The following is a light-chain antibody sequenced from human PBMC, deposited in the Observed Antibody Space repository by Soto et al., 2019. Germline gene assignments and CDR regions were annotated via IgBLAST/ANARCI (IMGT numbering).Light chain of an antibody. CDR3: AAWDDSLSGVV. V-gene: IGLV1-47*01. CDR2: RHN. J-gene: IGLJ2*01. Sequence: QSVLTQPPSASGTPGPRVTISCSGSSSNIGNNYVFWYQHLPGTAPKLLIYRHNRRPSGVPDRFSGSKSGTAASLAISGLRSEDEGNYYCAAWDDSLSGVVFGGGTKLTVL. CDR1: SSNIGNNY.